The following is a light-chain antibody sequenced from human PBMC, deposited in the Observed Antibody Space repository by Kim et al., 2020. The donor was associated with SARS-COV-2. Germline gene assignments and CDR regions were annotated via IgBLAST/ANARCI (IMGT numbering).Light chain of an antibody. CDR2: RDN. CDR1: NIGSKN. V-gene: IGLV3-9*01. Sequence: SYELTQPLSVSLALGQTVRITCAGNNIGSKNVHWYQQKPGQAPVLVIYRDNKRPSGIRERFSGSNSGNTATLTISRAQAGDEADYYCQVWDSSTVLFGGGTQLTVL. J-gene: IGLJ2*01. CDR3: QVWDSSTVL.